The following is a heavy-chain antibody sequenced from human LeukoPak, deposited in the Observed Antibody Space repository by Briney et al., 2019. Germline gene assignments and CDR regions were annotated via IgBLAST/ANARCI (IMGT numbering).Heavy chain of an antibody. CDR2: ISGDGVST. CDR3: ARESGKFDY. J-gene: IGHJ4*02. CDR1: GLPIGDFA. Sequence: GGSLRLSCVASGLPIGDFAMHWVRQAPGKGLEWVSLISGDGVSTFYADSVKGRFSISRDSSKNSLSLEMNSLRTEDTAMYYCARESGKFDYWGQGTLVAVSS. V-gene: IGHV3-43*02.